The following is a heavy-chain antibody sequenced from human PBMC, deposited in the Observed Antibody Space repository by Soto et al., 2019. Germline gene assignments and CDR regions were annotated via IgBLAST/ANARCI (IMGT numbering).Heavy chain of an antibody. CDR2: IYYSGST. J-gene: IGHJ6*01. D-gene: IGHD4-17*01. Sequence: SETLSLTCTVSGGSIISGGYYWSWIRQHPGKGLEWIGYIYYSGSTYYNPSLKSRVTISVDTSKNQFSLKLSSVTAADTAVYYCARAKGLRGPNYYYEGMEVWGQGTTVTISS. CDR3: ARAKGLRGPNYYYEGMEV. CDR1: GGSIISGGYY. V-gene: IGHV4-31*03.